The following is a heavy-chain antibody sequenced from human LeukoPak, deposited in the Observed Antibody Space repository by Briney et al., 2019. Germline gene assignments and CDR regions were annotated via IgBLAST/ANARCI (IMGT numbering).Heavy chain of an antibody. D-gene: IGHD3-10*01. CDR3: ARVGVVLLWFGEGVGNWFDP. J-gene: IGHJ5*02. Sequence: PSETLSLTCTVSGGSISSYYWSWIRQPAGKGLEWIGRIYTSGSTSYNPSLKSRVTMSVDTSKNQFSLKLSSVTAADTAVYYCARVGVVLLWFGEGVGNWFDPWGQGTLVTVSS. CDR2: IYTSGST. V-gene: IGHV4-4*07. CDR1: GGSISSYY.